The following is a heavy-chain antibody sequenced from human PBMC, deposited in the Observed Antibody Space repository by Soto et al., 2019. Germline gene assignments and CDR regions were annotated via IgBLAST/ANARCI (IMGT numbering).Heavy chain of an antibody. D-gene: IGHD2-21*02. V-gene: IGHV3-30*18. CDR3: GKGGRLWVVTSDFNY. J-gene: IGHJ4*02. Sequence: VQLVESGGGVVQPGRSLRLSCAASGFTFSDYAMHWVRQAPGKGLEWVAVVSHDGRNTHYADSVKGRFTISRDSSKNSVAPELTSLSAEDTAVYYCGKGGRLWVVTSDFNYWGQGALVTVSS. CDR1: GFTFSDYA. CDR2: VSHDGRNT.